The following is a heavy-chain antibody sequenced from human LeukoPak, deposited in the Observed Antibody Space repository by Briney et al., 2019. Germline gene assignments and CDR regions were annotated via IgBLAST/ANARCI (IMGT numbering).Heavy chain of an antibody. CDR2: ISRDSRRI. CDR1: GFTFSSYN. D-gene: IGHD3-22*01. J-gene: IGHJ4*02. CDR3: AREDYYDKSAYPSRGFDY. Sequence: PGGSLRLSCAASGFTFSSYNMNWVRQAPGKGLEWVSYISRDSRRIYQADSVKGRFTISRDNARNSLSLHMNSLRAEDTAIYYCAREDYYDKSAYPSRGFDYWGQGALVTVSS. V-gene: IGHV3-48*01.